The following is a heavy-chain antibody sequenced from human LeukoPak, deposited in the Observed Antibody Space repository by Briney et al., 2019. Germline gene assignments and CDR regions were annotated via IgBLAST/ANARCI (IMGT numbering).Heavy chain of an antibody. CDR1: GYTFTSYY. J-gene: IGHJ6*03. D-gene: IGHD2-2*01. CDR2: INPSGGST. Sequence: ASVKVSCKASGYTFTSYYMHWVRQAPGQGLEWMGIINPSGGSTSYAQKFQGRVTMTRDMSTSTVYMELSSLRSEETAVYYCARDMDCSSTRCYPLYMDVWGKGTTITVSS. CDR3: ARDMDCSSTRCYPLYMDV. V-gene: IGHV1-46*01.